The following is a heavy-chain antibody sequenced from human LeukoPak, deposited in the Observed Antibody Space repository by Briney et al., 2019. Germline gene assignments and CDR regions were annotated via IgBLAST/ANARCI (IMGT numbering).Heavy chain of an antibody. CDR1: GGPFSGYY. J-gene: IGHJ4*02. CDR3: ARVGIVGATNGY. Sequence: PSETLSLTCAVYGGPFSGYYWSWIRQPPGKGLEWIGEINHSGSTNYNPSLKSRVTISVDTSKNQFSLKLSSVTAADTAVYYCARVGIVGATNGYWGQGTLVTVSS. V-gene: IGHV4-34*01. CDR2: INHSGST. D-gene: IGHD1-26*01.